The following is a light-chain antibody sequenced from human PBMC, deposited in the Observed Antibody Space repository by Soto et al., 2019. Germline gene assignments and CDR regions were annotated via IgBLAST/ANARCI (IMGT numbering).Light chain of an antibody. Sequence: DIQMTQSPSSLSASVGDRVTITCRASQSISSYLNWYQQKPGKAPKLLIYAASSLQSGVPSRFSGSGSGTDFTLTISSLQPEDFATYYCQQLNSYPVFGGGTKVDIK. CDR3: QQLNSYPV. CDR2: AAS. J-gene: IGKJ4*01. V-gene: IGKV1-39*01. CDR1: QSISSY.